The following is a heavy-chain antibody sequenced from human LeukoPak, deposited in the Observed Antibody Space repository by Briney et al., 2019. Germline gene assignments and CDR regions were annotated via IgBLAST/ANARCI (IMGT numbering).Heavy chain of an antibody. Sequence: GGSLRLSCVVSGFTFSSYAMSWVRQAPGRGLEWVATISDNGDSTNYADSVKGRFTISRDNSKNTLYLQMNSLRAEDTAVYYCAKERGVDEAGPFDYWGQGTLVTVSS. V-gene: IGHV3-23*01. CDR3: AKERGVDEAGPFDY. CDR1: GFTFSSYA. D-gene: IGHD2-15*01. CDR2: ISDNGDST. J-gene: IGHJ4*02.